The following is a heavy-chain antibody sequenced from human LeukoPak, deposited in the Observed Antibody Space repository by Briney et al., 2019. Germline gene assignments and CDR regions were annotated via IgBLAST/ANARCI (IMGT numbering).Heavy chain of an antibody. CDR1: GYSINSGYF. J-gene: IGHJ4*02. V-gene: IGHV4-38-2*02. CDR3: ARVVASTSIDS. CDR2: IFHTGDV. D-gene: IGHD2-15*01. Sequence: PSETLSLTCTVPGYSINSGYFWVWVRQPPGKGPEWLGRIFHTGDVYYNPSLRSRVTVSVDTSRNQVSLKVPSVTVADTALYYCARVVASTSIDSWGQGILVTVSS.